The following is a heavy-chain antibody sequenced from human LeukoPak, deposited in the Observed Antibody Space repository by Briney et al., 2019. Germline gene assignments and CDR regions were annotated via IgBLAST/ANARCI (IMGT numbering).Heavy chain of an antibody. Sequence: GGSLRLSCAASGFAFSTYAMSWVRQAPGKGLEWLSLITATGGSTYYADSVKGRFTVSRDNAKNSLYLEMNSLRVEDTAVYYCVSQQVAPPWGQGTLVIVSS. J-gene: IGHJ5*02. CDR1: GFAFSTYA. D-gene: IGHD5-12*01. CDR2: ITATGGST. CDR3: VSQQVAPP. V-gene: IGHV3-23*01.